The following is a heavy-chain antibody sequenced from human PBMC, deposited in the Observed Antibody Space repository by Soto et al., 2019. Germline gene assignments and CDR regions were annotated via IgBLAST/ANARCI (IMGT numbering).Heavy chain of an antibody. CDR2: MNPNSGNT. CDR1: GYTFTSYD. CDR3: ARTLGGDNVDY. Sequence: QVQLVQSGAEVKKPGASVKVSCKASGYTFTSYDINWVRQATGQGLEWMGWMNPNSGNTGYAQKFHGSVTLTRNTSLSPAYMSLGSLRSEDTAVYYCARTLGGDNVDYWGQGTLVTVSS. D-gene: IGHD4-17*01. J-gene: IGHJ4*02. V-gene: IGHV1-8*01.